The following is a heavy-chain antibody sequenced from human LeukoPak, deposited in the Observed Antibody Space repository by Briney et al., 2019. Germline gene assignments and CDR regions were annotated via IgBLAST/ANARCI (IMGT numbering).Heavy chain of an antibody. Sequence: SETLSLTCTVSGYSISNGYYWDWIRQPPGRGLEWIGNLYRSGSTSYNPSLKSRVTISVDTSKNQFSLKVNSVTAADTAVYYCARRHSSGWFYYWGQGTLVTVSS. D-gene: IGHD6-19*01. CDR2: LYRSGST. V-gene: IGHV4-38-2*02. CDR3: ARRHSSGWFYY. J-gene: IGHJ4*02. CDR1: GYSISNGYY.